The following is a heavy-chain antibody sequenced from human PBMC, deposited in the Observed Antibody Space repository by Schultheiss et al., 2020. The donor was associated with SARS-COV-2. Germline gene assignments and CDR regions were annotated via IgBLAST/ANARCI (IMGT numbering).Heavy chain of an antibody. D-gene: IGHD2-2*01. CDR3: ARVSQPYYYYYMDV. J-gene: IGHJ6*03. CDR2: IKSKSGGGTT. Sequence: GGSLRLSCAASGFTFSNAWMNWVRQAPGKGLEWVGRIKSKSGGGTTDYIGPVKGRFTISRDDSKNTLYLQMNSLRAEDTAVYYCARVSQPYYYYYMDVWGKGTTVTVSS. CDR1: GFTFSNAW. V-gene: IGHV3-15*07.